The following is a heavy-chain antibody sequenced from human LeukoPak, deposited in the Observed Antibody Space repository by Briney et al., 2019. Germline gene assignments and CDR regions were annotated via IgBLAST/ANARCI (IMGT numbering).Heavy chain of an antibody. CDR2: ISSSSSYT. V-gene: IGHV3-11*06. Sequence: RPGGSLRLSCAASGFTFSDYYMSWIRQAPGKGLEWVSYISSSSSYTNYADSVKGRFTISRDNAKNSLYLQMNSLRAEDTAVYYCARDLGNNYYYDSSGYAWGQGTLVTVSS. J-gene: IGHJ5*02. D-gene: IGHD3-22*01. CDR3: ARDLGNNYYYDSSGYA. CDR1: GFTFSDYY.